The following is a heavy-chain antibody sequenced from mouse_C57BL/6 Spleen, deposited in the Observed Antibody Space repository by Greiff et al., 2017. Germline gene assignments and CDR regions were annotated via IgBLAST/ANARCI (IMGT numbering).Heavy chain of an antibody. V-gene: IGHV1-47*01. J-gene: IGHJ2*01. D-gene: IGHD2-4*01. Sequence: VQLQESGAELVKPGASVKMSCKASGYTFTTYPIEWMKQNHGKSLEWIGNFHPYNDDTKYNEKFKGKATLTVEKSSSTVYLELSRLTSDDAAVYYCARGIYYDHTGGYFDYWGQGTTLTVSS. CDR1: GYTFTTYP. CDR3: ARGIYYDHTGGYFDY. CDR2: FHPYNDDT.